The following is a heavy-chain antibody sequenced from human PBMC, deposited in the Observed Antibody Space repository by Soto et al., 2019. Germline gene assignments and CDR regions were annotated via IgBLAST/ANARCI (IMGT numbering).Heavy chain of an antibody. V-gene: IGHV1-69*01. D-gene: IGHD6-19*01. CDR3: ARGGIAVGGTPFYCDY. CDR2: IIPIFGTA. CDR1: GGTFSSYA. Sequence: QVQLVQSGAEVKKPGSSVKVSCKASGGTFSSYAISWVRQAPGQGLEWMGGIIPIFGTANYAQKFQGRVTITADESTSTAYMEPSSLRSEETAGYYCARGGIAVGGTPFYCDYWGQGTLVTVSS. J-gene: IGHJ4*02.